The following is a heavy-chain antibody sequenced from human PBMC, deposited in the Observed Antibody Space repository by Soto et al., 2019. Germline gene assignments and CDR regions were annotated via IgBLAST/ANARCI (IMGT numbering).Heavy chain of an antibody. CDR3: ARGSFSSTSSWFDP. V-gene: IGHV4-61*01. CDR2: IYYSGST. CDR1: GGSVSSGSYY. Sequence: SETLSLTCTVSGGSVSSGSYYWSWIRQPPGKGLEWIGYIYYSGSTNYNPSLKSRVTISVDTSKNQFSLKLSSVTAADTAVYYCARGSFSSTSSWFDPWGQGTLVTSPQ. D-gene: IGHD6-6*01. J-gene: IGHJ5*02.